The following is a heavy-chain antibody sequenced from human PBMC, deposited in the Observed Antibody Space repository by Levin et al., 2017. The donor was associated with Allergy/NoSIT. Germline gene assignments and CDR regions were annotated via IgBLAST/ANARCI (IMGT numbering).Heavy chain of an antibody. Sequence: PGGSLRLSCAASGFTISSNYMSWVRQAPGKGLEWVSVIYSGGSTYYADSVKGRFTISRDNSKNTLYLQMNSLRAEDTAVYYCARDSVVVVPAASYYYGMDVWGQGTTVTVSS. CDR1: GFTISSNY. CDR3: ARDSVVVVPAASYYYGMDV. V-gene: IGHV3-53*01. CDR2: IYSGGST. J-gene: IGHJ6*02. D-gene: IGHD2-2*01.